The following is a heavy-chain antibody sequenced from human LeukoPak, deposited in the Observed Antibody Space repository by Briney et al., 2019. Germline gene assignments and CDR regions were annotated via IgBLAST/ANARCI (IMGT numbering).Heavy chain of an antibody. CDR2: INPNSGGT. Sequence: GASVKVSCKASEYTFTAYYMHWVRQAPGQGLEWMGWINPNSGGTNYAQKFQGRVTMTRDTSISTAYMELSRLRSDDTAVYYCARGGVPSYYDSSGYSDYWGQGTLVTVSS. D-gene: IGHD3-22*01. V-gene: IGHV1-2*02. J-gene: IGHJ4*02. CDR1: EYTFTAYY. CDR3: ARGGVPSYYDSSGYSDY.